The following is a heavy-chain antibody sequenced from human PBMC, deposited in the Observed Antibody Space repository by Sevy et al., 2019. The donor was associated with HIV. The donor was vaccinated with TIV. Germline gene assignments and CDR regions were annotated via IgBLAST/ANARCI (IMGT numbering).Heavy chain of an antibody. CDR1: GFSLSTSRVG. V-gene: IGHV2-5*01. Sequence: SSPTLVKPTQTLTLTCTFSGFSLSTSRVGVGWIRQPPGKAMEWLALIYWNDDKRSRPSLQSRLTITKDTSKIQVVLTMTNMEPVDTATNYCAHSHYYDSSGSPYDAFDVWGQGTMVTVSS. J-gene: IGHJ3*01. D-gene: IGHD3-22*01. CDR2: IYWNDDK. CDR3: AHSHYYDSSGSPYDAFDV.